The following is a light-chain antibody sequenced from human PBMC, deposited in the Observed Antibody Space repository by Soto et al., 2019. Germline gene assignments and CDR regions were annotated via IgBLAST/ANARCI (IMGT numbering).Light chain of an antibody. Sequence: VITQSVLSLDLTPLHVASISCRSRQRLVHSDGNTYLNWFQQRPGQSPRRLIYKVSNRDSGVPDRFSGSGSGTDFTLTISSLQAEDVAVYYCQQYYSTPLTFGGGTKVDIK. CDR1: QRLVHSDGNTY. V-gene: IGKV2-30*02. J-gene: IGKJ4*01. CDR3: QQYYSTPLT. CDR2: KVS.